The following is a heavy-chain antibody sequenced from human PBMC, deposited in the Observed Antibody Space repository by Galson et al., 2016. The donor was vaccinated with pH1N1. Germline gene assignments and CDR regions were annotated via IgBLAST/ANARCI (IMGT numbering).Heavy chain of an antibody. CDR3: ARQSIAARPVFFDF. Sequence: SVKVSCKASGFTFSNYGFSWVRQAPGQGLERMAWISAFNGDTKYAHKVQDRLTVTTDSSTNTAYMELRSLRSDDTALYFCARQSIAARPVFFDFWGRGTQVTVSS. V-gene: IGHV1-18*01. D-gene: IGHD6-6*01. J-gene: IGHJ4*01. CDR2: ISAFNGDT. CDR1: GFTFSNYG.